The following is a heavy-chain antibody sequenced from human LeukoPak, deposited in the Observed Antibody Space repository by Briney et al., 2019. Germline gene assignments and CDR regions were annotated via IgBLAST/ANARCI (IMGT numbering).Heavy chain of an antibody. CDR1: GGTFSSYA. V-gene: IGHV1-69*10. Sequence: GASVKVSCKASGGTFSSYAISWVRQAPGQGLEWMGGIIPILGIANYAQKFQGRVTITADKSTSTAYMELSSLRSEDTAVYYRARDRRTMVRPNWFDPWGQGTLVTVSS. CDR2: IIPILGIA. CDR3: ARDRRTMVRPNWFDP. J-gene: IGHJ5*02. D-gene: IGHD3-10*01.